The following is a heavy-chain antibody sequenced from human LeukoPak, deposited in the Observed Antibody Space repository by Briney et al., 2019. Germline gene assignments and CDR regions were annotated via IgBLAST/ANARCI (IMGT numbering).Heavy chain of an antibody. CDR3: ARSYAHDY. CDR2: INHSGST. J-gene: IGHJ4*02. D-gene: IGHD2-2*01. Sequence: PSETLSLTCAVYGGSFSGDYWSWIRQPPGKGLEWIGEINHSGSTNYNPSLKSRVTISVDTSKNPFSLKLSSVTAADTAVYYCARSYAHDYWGQGTLVTVSS. CDR1: GGSFSGDY. V-gene: IGHV4-34*01.